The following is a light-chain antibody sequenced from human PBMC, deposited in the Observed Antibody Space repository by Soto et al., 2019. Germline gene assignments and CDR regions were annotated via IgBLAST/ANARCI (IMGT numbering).Light chain of an antibody. CDR3: CSYTSISTGVL. J-gene: IGLJ2*01. Sequence: QSALTQPASVSGSPGQSITISCTGASSDVGDYSYVSWYQHHPGQAPELLIYEVSNRPSGVSHRFSGSKSGNTASLTISGLQAEDEADYYCCSYTSISTGVLFGRGTKVTVL. CDR1: SSDVGDYSY. CDR2: EVS. V-gene: IGLV2-14*01.